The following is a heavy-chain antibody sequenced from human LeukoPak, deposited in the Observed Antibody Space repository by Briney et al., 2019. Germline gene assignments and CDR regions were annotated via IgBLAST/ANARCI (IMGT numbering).Heavy chain of an antibody. Sequence: PSETLSRTCTISGGSINSNYWYWSWIRQPPGRGLEWIGYIYYTGRTKNNPSLKSRVTISIDTSKNQFSLKLTSVTAADTAVYCGASGPDCYMDVWGKGTTVTVSS. V-gene: IGHV4-59*01. D-gene: IGHD2-21*01. J-gene: IGHJ6*03. CDR2: IYYTGRT. CDR3: ASGPDCYMDV. CDR1: GGSINSNYWY.